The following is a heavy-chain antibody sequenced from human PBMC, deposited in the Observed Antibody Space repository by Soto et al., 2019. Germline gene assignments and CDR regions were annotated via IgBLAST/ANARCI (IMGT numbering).Heavy chain of an antibody. J-gene: IGHJ3*02. Sequence: VKISCKGSGYSFTSYWIGWVRQMPGKGLEWMGIIYPGDSDTRYSPPFQGQVTISADKSISTAYLQWSSLKASDTAMYYCASHSYDSSGYTGPADAFDIWGQGTMVTVSS. CDR3: ASHSYDSSGYTGPADAFDI. D-gene: IGHD3-22*01. V-gene: IGHV5-51*01. CDR2: IYPGDSDT. CDR1: GYSFTSYW.